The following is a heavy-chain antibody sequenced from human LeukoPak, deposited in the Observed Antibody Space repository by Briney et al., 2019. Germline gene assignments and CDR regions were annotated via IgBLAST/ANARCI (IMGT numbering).Heavy chain of an antibody. CDR3: ARQTGSGLFTLP. V-gene: IGHV4-4*07. CDR1: GGSISRYY. D-gene: IGHD3/OR15-3a*01. J-gene: IGHJ4*02. Sequence: PSETLSLTCTVSGGSISRYYWSWIRQPAGKGLQWIGRIYGSGSTTYNPSLKSRLTMSVDTSKNQFSLKVSSMTATDTAMYYCARQTGSGLFTLPGGQGTLVTVSS. CDR2: IYGSGST.